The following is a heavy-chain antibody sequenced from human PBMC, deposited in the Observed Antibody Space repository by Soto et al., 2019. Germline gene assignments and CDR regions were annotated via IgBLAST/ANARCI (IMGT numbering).Heavy chain of an antibody. V-gene: IGHV4-31*03. Sequence: PSETLRVTCTFSGGSISIGGYYWSWIRQHPGKGLEWIGYIYYSGSTYYDPSLKSRVTISVDTSKNQFSLKLSSVTAADTAVYYCARAGDISTGYYFDYWGQGTMVTVSS. CDR3: ARAGDISTGYYFDY. J-gene: IGHJ4*02. CDR2: IYYSGST. D-gene: IGHD3-9*01. CDR1: GGSISIGGYY.